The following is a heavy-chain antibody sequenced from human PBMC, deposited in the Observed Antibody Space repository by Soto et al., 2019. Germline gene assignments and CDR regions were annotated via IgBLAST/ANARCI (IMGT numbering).Heavy chain of an antibody. V-gene: IGHV3-23*01. Sequence: GGSLRLSCAASGFTFSSYAMSWVRQAPGKGLEWVSAISGSGGSTYYADSVKGRFTISRDNSKNTLYLQMNSLRAEDTAVYYCAKRTLEYYDILPGYYLDYWAQGTPVTFSS. CDR1: GFTFSSYA. CDR2: ISGSGGST. CDR3: AKRTLEYYDILPGYYLDY. D-gene: IGHD3-9*01. J-gene: IGHJ4*02.